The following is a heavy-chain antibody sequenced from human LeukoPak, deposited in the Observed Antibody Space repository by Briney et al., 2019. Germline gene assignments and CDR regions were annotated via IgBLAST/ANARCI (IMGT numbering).Heavy chain of an antibody. V-gene: IGHV3-7*01. D-gene: IGHD3-16*01. CDR3: ARDYYHYSGTVYQYYMDV. Sequence: GGSLRLSCAASGFTFNSHWMSWVRQAPGKGLEWVANIKEDGSQKYYVDSVRGRFTISRDNAKNSLYLQMNSLRVEDTAVYYCARDYYHYSGTVYQYYMDVWGKGTTVAISS. J-gene: IGHJ6*03. CDR2: IKEDGSQK. CDR1: GFTFNSHW.